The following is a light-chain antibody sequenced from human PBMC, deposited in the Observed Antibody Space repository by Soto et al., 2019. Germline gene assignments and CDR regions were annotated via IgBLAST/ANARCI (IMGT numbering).Light chain of an antibody. CDR3: QQYNNWPWT. CDR2: GAS. V-gene: IGKV3-15*01. CDR1: QSVSSN. J-gene: IGKJ1*01. Sequence: EIVMTQSPVTLSVSPGGRATLSCRASQSVSSNLAWYQQKPGQAPRLLIYGASTRATGVPARFSGSGSGTEFTLTISSLQSEDFAVYYCQQYNNWPWTFGQGTKVDIK.